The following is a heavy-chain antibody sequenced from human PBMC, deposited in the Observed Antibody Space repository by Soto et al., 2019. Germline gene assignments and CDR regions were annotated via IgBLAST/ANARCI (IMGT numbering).Heavy chain of an antibody. CDR2: IYDTGISGYTPST. J-gene: IGHJ6*02. Sequence: QVQLQESGPRLVKPSATLSLTCTVSGGSITSSYWSWIRRPPGKGLEWIAYIYDTGISGYTPSTSYNPALKSRVTMSVDTSKSQFSLKLTSVTAADTAVSYYARGEDAFFYSGLDVWGQGITVTVSS. V-gene: IGHV4-59*01. CDR1: GGSITSSY. CDR3: ARGEDAFFYSGLDV.